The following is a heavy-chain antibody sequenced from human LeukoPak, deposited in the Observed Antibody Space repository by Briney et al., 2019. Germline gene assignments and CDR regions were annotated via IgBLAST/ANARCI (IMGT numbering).Heavy chain of an antibody. V-gene: IGHV1-2*02. CDR1: GYTFTGYY. CDR2: INPNSGGT. D-gene: IGHD1-26*01. CDR3: AREQRYSGSYSYYYYGMDV. J-gene: IGHJ6*02. Sequence: ASVKVSCKASGYTFTGYYMHWVRQAPGQGLEWMGWINPNSGGTNYAQKFQGRVTMTRDTSISTAYMELSRLRSDDTAVYYCAREQRYSGSYSYYYYGMDVWGQGTTVTVSS.